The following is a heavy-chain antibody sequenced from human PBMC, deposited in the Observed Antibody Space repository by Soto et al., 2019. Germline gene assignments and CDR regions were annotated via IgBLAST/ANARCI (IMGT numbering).Heavy chain of an antibody. V-gene: IGHV4-30-4*01. CDR1: GGSISSGDYY. Sequence: QVQLQESGPGLVKPSHTLSLTCTVSGGSISSGDYYWSWIRQPPGKGLEWIGYIYYSGSTYYNPTLKSRVTISVDTSKNQFSLKLSSVTAADTAVYYCARVGFGELLAHGMDVWGQGTTVTVSS. J-gene: IGHJ6*02. D-gene: IGHD3-10*01. CDR3: ARVGFGELLAHGMDV. CDR2: IYYSGST.